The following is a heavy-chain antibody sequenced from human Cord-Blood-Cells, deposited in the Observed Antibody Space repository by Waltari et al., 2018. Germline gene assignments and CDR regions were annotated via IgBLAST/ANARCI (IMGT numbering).Heavy chain of an antibody. CDR3: ARDLGEWLRYFDY. V-gene: IGHV4-61*01. CDR2: IYYSGST. J-gene: IGHJ4*02. D-gene: IGHD5-12*01. CDR1: GGSVSSGSYY. Sequence: QVQLQESGPGLVKPSETLSLTCTVSGGSVSSGSYYWTWIRQPPGKGLEWIGYIYYSGSTNHNPSLKSRVTISVDTSKNQFSLKLSSVTAADTAVYYCARDLGEWLRYFDYWGQGTLVTVSS.